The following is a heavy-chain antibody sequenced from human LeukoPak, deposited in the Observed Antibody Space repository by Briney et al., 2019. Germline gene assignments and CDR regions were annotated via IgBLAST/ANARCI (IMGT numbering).Heavy chain of an antibody. V-gene: IGHV1-8*02. CDR1: GYIFIDYY. J-gene: IGHJ4*02. D-gene: IGHD5-18*01. Sequence: ASVKVSCKASGYIFIDYYLHWVRQAPGQGLEWMGWINPNSGNTGYAQKFQGRVTMTRNTSISTAYMELSSLRSEDTAVYYCARVRGYSYGYTVDYWGQGTLVTVSS. CDR3: ARVRGYSYGYTVDY. CDR2: INPNSGNT.